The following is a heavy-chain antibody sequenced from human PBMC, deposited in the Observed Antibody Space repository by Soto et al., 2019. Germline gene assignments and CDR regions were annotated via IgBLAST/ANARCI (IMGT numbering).Heavy chain of an antibody. CDR3: ARGCGGNEKSMIAAAGRDAGGMDV. CDR1: GYTFTGYY. J-gene: IGHJ6*02. D-gene: IGHD6-13*01. CDR2: INPNSGGT. Sequence: ASVKVSCKASGYTFTGYYMHWVRQAPGQGLEWMGWINPNSGGTNYAQKFQGWVTMTRDTSISTAYMEPSRLRSDDTAVYYCARGCGGNEKSMIAAAGRDAGGMDVWGQGTTVTVSS. V-gene: IGHV1-2*04.